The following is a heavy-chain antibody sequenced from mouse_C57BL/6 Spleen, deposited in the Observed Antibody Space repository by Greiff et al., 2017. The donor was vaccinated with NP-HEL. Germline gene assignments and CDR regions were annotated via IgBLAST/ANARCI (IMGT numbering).Heavy chain of an antibody. Sequence: QVQLQQSGAELVKPGASVKLSCKASGYTFTEYTIHWVKQRSGQGLEWIGWFYPGSGSIKYNEKFKDKATLTADKSSSTVYMELSRLTSEDSAVYFCARHEEGGYYGSSYPWYFDVWGTGTTVTVSS. V-gene: IGHV1-62-2*01. J-gene: IGHJ1*03. CDR1: GYTFTEYT. CDR3: ARHEEGGYYGSSYPWYFDV. D-gene: IGHD1-1*01. CDR2: FYPGSGSI.